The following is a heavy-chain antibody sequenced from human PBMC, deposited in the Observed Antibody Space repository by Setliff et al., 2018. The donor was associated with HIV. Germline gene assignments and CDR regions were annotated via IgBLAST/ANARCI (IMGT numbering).Heavy chain of an antibody. V-gene: IGHV4-34*01. CDR2: INHSGST. CDR3: ARRDGSGSYYNY. Sequence: SETLSLTCAVYGGSFSGYYWSWIRQPPGKGLEWIGEINHSGSTNYNPSLKSRVTISVDTSKNQFSLKLSSVTAADTAVYYCARRDGSGSYYNYWGQGMLVTVSS. CDR1: GGSFSGYY. J-gene: IGHJ4*02. D-gene: IGHD3-10*01.